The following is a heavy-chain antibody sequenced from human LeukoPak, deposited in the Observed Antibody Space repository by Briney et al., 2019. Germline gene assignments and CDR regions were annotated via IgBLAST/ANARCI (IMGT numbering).Heavy chain of an antibody. CDR3: ARDQQWLVLLDY. CDR1: GFTFSSYS. V-gene: IGHV3-21*01. D-gene: IGHD6-19*01. J-gene: IGHJ4*02. CDR2: ISSSSSYI. Sequence: GSLRLSCAASGFTFSSYSMNWVRQAPGKGLEWVSSISSSSSYIYYADSVKGRFTISRDDAKNSLYLQMNSLRAEDTAVYYCARDQQWLVLLDYWGQGTLVTVSS.